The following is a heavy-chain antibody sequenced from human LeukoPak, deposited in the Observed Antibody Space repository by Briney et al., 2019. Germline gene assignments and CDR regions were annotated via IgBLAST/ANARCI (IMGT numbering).Heavy chain of an antibody. J-gene: IGHJ4*02. CDR1: GGSFSGYY. Sequence: SETLSLTCAVYGGSFSGYYWSWIRQPPGKGLEWIGEINHSGSTNYNPSLKSRVTISVDTSKNQFSLKLSSVTAADTAVYYCATNPPGIAVYYFDYWGQGTLVTVSS. CDR2: INHSGST. D-gene: IGHD6-19*01. CDR3: ATNPPGIAVYYFDY. V-gene: IGHV4-34*01.